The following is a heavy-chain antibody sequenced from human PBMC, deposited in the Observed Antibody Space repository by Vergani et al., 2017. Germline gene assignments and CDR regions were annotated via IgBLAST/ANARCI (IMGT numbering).Heavy chain of an antibody. CDR2: IYHSGST. J-gene: IGHJ4*02. CDR1: GYSISSGYY. D-gene: IGHD6-13*01. CDR3: AGSSSWYY. V-gene: IGHV4-38-2*01. Sequence: QVQLQESGPGLVKPSETLSLTCAVSGYSISSGYYWGWIRQPPGQGLEWIGSIYHSGSTYYNPSLKSRVTISVDTSKNQFSLKLSSVTAADTAVYYCAGSSSWYYWGQGTLVTVSS.